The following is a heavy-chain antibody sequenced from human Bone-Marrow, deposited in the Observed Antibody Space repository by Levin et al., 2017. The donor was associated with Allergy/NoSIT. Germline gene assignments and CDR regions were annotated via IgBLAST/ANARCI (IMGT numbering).Heavy chain of an antibody. CDR2: ISGSGGTT. D-gene: IGHD2-15*01. CDR1: GFTYSNYA. CDR3: AKRGEASGGWGAFDL. Sequence: GGSLRLSCAASGFTYSNYAMNWVRQAPGKGLEWVSTISGSGGTTFYADSVKGRFTISRDNSKNTLYLQMNSLRAEDTALYYCAKRGEASGGWGAFDLWGQGTMVTVSS. J-gene: IGHJ3*01. V-gene: IGHV3-23*01.